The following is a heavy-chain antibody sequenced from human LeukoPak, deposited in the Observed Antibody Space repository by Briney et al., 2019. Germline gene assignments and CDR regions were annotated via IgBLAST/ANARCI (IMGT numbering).Heavy chain of an antibody. J-gene: IGHJ4*02. CDR1: GYIFTDYW. V-gene: IGHV5-51*01. CDR3: ARGAPIFYYFES. CDR2: IYPDDSDT. Sequence: GDSLKISFKTSGYIFTDYWIGWVRQVPGKGLEWMGIIYPDDSDTRYSPSFQGQVTISADKSTSTAYLQWSSLKASDTAMYYCARGAPIFYYFESWGQGTLVSVSA.